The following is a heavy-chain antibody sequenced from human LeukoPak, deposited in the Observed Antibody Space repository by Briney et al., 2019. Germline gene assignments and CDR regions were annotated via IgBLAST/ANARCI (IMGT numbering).Heavy chain of an antibody. Sequence: ASVKVSCKASGYTFTSYDINWVRQATGRGLEWMGWMNPNSGNTGYAQKFQGRVTITRNTSISTAYMELSSLRSEDTAVYYCARGGYSSSWYDYWGQGTLVTVSS. CDR2: MNPNSGNT. CDR3: ARGGYSSSWYDY. D-gene: IGHD6-13*01. V-gene: IGHV1-8*03. J-gene: IGHJ4*02. CDR1: GYTFTSYD.